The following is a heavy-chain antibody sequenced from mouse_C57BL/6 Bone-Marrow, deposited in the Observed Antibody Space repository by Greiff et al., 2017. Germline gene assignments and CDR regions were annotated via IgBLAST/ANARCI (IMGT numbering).Heavy chain of an antibody. V-gene: IGHV1-80*01. CDR3: ARGPWVAY. CDR2: IYPGDGDT. Sequence: QVHVKQSGAELVKPGASVKISCKASGYAFSSYWMNWVKQRPGKGLEWIGQIYPGDGDTNYNGKFKGKATLTADKSSSTAYMQLSSLTSEDSAVYFCARGPWVAYWGQGTLVTVSA. J-gene: IGHJ3*01. CDR1: GYAFSSYW.